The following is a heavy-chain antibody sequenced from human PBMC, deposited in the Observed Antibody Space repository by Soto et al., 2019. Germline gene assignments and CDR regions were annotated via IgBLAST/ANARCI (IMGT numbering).Heavy chain of an antibody. Sequence: SGPTLVNPTQTLTLTCTFPGFSLSTSGMCVSWIRQPPGKALEWLARIDWDDDKYYSTSLKTRLTISKDTSKNQVVLTMTNMDPVDTATYYCARISSSSGSYYYYYMDVWGKGTTVTVSS. V-gene: IGHV2-70*11. CDR1: GFSLSTSGMC. CDR3: ARISSSSGSYYYYYMDV. J-gene: IGHJ6*03. CDR2: IDWDDDK. D-gene: IGHD6-6*01.